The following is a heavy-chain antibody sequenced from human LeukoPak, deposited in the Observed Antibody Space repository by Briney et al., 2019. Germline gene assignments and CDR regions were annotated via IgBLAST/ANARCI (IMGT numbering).Heavy chain of an antibody. Sequence: SETLSLTCTVSGGSISPSYWSWIRQPPGKGLEWTGYIYYSGSTNYNPSLKSRVTISVDTSKNQFSLKLSSVTAADTAVYYCARLNPIAVAVDYWGQGTLVTVSS. CDR1: GGSISPSY. V-gene: IGHV4-59*08. CDR3: ARLNPIAVAVDY. D-gene: IGHD6-19*01. J-gene: IGHJ4*02. CDR2: IYYSGST.